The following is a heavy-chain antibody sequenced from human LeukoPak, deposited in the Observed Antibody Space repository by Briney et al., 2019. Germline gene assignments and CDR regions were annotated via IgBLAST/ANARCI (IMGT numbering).Heavy chain of an antibody. Sequence: GGSLRLSCAASQFTFSSYNMDWVRQAPGKGLEWVSSISSTSRYIYYADSVKGRFTISRDNAKNSLFLQMNSLRAEDTAVYYCAREVFWSGYFANLHFDYWGRGTLVTVSS. J-gene: IGHJ4*02. V-gene: IGHV3-21*06. CDR3: AREVFWSGYFANLHFDY. CDR2: ISSTSRYI. D-gene: IGHD3-3*01. CDR1: QFTFSSYN.